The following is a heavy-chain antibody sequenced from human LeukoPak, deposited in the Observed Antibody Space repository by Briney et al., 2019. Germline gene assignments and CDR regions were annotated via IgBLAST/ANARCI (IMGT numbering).Heavy chain of an antibody. CDR1: GYIFTGYY. Sequence: GASVKVSCKTSGYIFTGYYMHWVRQAPGQGLEWMGWINPNSGGTNYAQKFQGRVTMTRDTSISTAYMELSRLRSDDTAVYYCARDLFYYYDSSGYYDVDYWGQGTLVTVSS. D-gene: IGHD3-22*01. CDR2: INPNSGGT. V-gene: IGHV1-2*02. CDR3: ARDLFYYYDSSGYYDVDY. J-gene: IGHJ4*02.